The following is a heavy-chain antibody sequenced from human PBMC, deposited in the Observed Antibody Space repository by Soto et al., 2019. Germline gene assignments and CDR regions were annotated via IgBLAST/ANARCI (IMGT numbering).Heavy chain of an antibody. Sequence: GGSLRLSCAASGFTFSSYSMNWVRQAPGKGLEWVSSISSSSSYIYYADSVKGRFTISRDNAKNSLYLQMNSLRAEDTAVYYCARGVLWFGESLGIDYWGQGTLVTVSS. D-gene: IGHD3-10*01. CDR3: ARGVLWFGESLGIDY. CDR1: GFTFSSYS. J-gene: IGHJ4*02. CDR2: ISSSSSYI. V-gene: IGHV3-21*01.